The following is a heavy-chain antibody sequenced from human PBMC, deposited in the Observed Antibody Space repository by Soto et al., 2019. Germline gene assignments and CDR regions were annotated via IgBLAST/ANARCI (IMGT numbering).Heavy chain of an antibody. V-gene: IGHV1-2*02. CDR1: GYTFTGYY. CDR2: INPNSGGT. CDR3: ASPRYCSSTSCYREFDY. Sequence: ASVKVSCKXSGYTFTGYYMHWVRQAPGQGLEWMGWINPNSGGTNYAQKFQGRVTMTRDTSISTAYMELSRLRSDDTAVYYCASPRYCSSTSCYREFDYWGQGTLVTVSS. J-gene: IGHJ4*02. D-gene: IGHD2-2*02.